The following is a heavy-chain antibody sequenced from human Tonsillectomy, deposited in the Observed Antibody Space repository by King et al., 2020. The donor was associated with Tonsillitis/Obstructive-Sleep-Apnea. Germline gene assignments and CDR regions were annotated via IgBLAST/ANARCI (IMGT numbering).Heavy chain of an antibody. V-gene: IGHV3-49*04. CDR3: TREAYDFWSGYYGDSEYYFDY. CDR1: GFTFGDYA. D-gene: IGHD3-3*01. CDR2: IRSKAYGGTT. Sequence: VQLVESGGGLVQPGRSLRLSCTASGFTFGDYAMSWVRQAPGKGLEWVGFIRSKAYGGTTEYAASVKGRFTISRDDSKSIAYLQMNSLKTEDTAVYYCTREAYDFWSGYYGDSEYYFDYWGQGTLVTVSS. J-gene: IGHJ4*02.